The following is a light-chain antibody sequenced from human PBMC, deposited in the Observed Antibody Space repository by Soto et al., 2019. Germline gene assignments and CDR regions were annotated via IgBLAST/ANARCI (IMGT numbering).Light chain of an antibody. V-gene: IGLV2-14*01. CDR2: EVS. CDR3: SSYTSFSAPVL. Sequence: QSALTQPASVSGSPGQSITISCTGTSSDVGDYGYVSWYQQHPGKAPKLMIYEVSNRPSGVSNRFSGSKSGNTASLTISGLQAEDEADYYCSSYTSFSAPVLFGGGTKLTVL. CDR1: SSDVGDYGY. J-gene: IGLJ2*01.